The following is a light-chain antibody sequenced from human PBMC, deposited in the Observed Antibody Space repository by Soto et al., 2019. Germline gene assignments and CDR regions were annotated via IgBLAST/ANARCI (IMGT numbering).Light chain of an antibody. J-gene: IGLJ1*01. Sequence: QSVLTQPPSASGTPGQRITISCSGSSSNIRGSDVYWYQQLPGTAPKLLIRKNNQRPSGVPDRFSGSKSGTSASLAISGLRSEDEADYYCAAWDGSLSGYVFGAGIKLTVL. CDR1: SSNIRGSD. V-gene: IGLV1-47*01. CDR2: KNN. CDR3: AAWDGSLSGYV.